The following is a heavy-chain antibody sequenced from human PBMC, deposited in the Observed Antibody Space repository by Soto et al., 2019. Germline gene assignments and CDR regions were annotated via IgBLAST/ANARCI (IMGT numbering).Heavy chain of an antibody. J-gene: IGHJ3*01. CDR1: GDSVSSGGYY. CDR2: IYDSETT. Sequence: QVQLQESGPGLVMPSQTLSLTCTVSGDSVSSGGYYWNWIRQHPGRGLERLGYIYDSETTYYNPSLESRLSISVDAPKNQFSLKVTSVTPADTAVYYCARENFGVIIHDAFDLWGQGTMVTVSS. CDR3: ARENFGVIIHDAFDL. D-gene: IGHD3-16*01. V-gene: IGHV4-31*03.